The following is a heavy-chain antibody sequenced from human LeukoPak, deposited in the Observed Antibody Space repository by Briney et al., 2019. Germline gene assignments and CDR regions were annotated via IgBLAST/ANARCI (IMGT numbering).Heavy chain of an antibody. Sequence: PGGSLRVSCTASGFTFSNSAMSWVRQAPGKGLEWVSTITGGSGAKYYADSVKGRFTISRDNSKDTLYLQMHSLRAEDTAVYFCAKDTPLTTYTSGWSSNSFDYWGQGTLVAVSS. CDR3: AKDTPLTTYTSGWSSNSFDY. CDR1: GFTFSNSA. CDR2: ITGGSGAK. V-gene: IGHV3-23*01. D-gene: IGHD6-19*01. J-gene: IGHJ4*02.